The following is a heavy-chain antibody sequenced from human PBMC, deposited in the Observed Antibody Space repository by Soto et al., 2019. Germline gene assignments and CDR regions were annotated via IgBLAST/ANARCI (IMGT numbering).Heavy chain of an antibody. D-gene: IGHD5-12*01. Sequence: QVQLVESGGGVVQPGRSLRLSCAASGFTFSDYAMHWVRQAPGKGLEWVAVISYDGSNRYYADSVKGRFTISRDNSKNTLYLQMSSLRAEDTAIYLCASVRDGYTLWGPFDYWGQGTLVTVSS. CDR3: ASVRDGYTLWGPFDY. V-gene: IGHV3-30-3*01. J-gene: IGHJ4*02. CDR2: ISYDGSNR. CDR1: GFTFSDYA.